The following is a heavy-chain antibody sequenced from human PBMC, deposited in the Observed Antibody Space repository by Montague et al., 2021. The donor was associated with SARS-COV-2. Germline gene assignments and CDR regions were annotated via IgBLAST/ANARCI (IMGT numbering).Heavy chain of an antibody. CDR2: IKQDGSEK. D-gene: IGHD6-13*01. V-gene: IGHV3-7*01. J-gene: IGHJ4*02. CDR1: GFTFSSYW. Sequence: SLRLSCAASGFTFSSYWMSWVRQAPGKGLEWAANIKQDGSEKYYVDSVKGRFTISRDNAKNSLYLQMNSLRAEDTAVYYCARVGSSSWYFDYWGQGTLVTVSS. CDR3: ARVGSSSWYFDY.